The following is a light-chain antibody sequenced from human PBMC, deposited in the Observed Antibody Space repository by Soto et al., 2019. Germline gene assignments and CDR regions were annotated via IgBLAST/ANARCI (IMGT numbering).Light chain of an antibody. CDR1: QTISSSY. J-gene: IGKJ1*01. Sequence: EVVLTQSPGTLSLSPGERATLSCRASQTISSSYLAWYQQRPGQAPRLLIYGASSRATGIPDRFSGSGSGTDFTLTISRLEPEYFAVYYCQHYGTFGQGTKVEIK. CDR3: QHYGT. V-gene: IGKV3-20*01. CDR2: GAS.